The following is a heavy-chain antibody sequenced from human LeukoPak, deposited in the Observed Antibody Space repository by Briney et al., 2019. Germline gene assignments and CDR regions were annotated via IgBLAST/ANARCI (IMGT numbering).Heavy chain of an antibody. CDR2: IHSTGNS. D-gene: IGHD2-15*01. J-gene: IGHJ6*02. Sequence: KPSETLSLTCTVSGGSISGTDLSWGWIRQLPGKGLEWIGNIHSTGNSFCNPSLKSRVTISIDTSKNQFSLKLSSVTAADTAVYYCEKDSHLDVWGQGTTVTVSS. CDR3: EKDSHLDV. V-gene: IGHV4-39*01. CDR1: GGSISGTDLS.